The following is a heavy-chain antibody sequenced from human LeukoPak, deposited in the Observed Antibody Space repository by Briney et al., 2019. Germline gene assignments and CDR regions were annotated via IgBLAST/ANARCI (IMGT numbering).Heavy chain of an antibody. V-gene: IGHV3-30*18. Sequence: PGGSLRLSCAASGFTFSSYGMHWVRQAPGKGLEWVAVISYDGSNKYYADSVKGRFTISRDNSKNTLYLQMNSLRAEDTAVCYCAKDWSPVAAYFDYWGQGTLVTVSS. J-gene: IGHJ4*02. CDR3: AKDWSPVAAYFDY. CDR2: ISYDGSNK. CDR1: GFTFSSYG. D-gene: IGHD6-19*01.